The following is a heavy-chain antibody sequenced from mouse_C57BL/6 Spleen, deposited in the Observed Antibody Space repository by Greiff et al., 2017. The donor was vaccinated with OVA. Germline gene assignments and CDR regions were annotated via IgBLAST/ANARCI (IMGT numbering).Heavy chain of an antibody. V-gene: IGHV1-76*01. Sequence: VQRVESGAELVRPGASVKLSCKASGYTFTDYYINWVKQRPGQGLEWIARIYPGSGNTYYNEKFKGKATLTAEKSSSTAYMQLSSLTSDDSAVYFCARYDYDGFAYWGQGTLVTVSA. J-gene: IGHJ3*01. D-gene: IGHD2-4*01. CDR1: GYTFTDYY. CDR3: ARYDYDGFAY. CDR2: IYPGSGNT.